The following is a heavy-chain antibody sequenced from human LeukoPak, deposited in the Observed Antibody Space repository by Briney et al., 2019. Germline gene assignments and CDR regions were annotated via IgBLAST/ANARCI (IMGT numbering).Heavy chain of an antibody. CDR1: GFTFSSYG. V-gene: IGHV3-33*06. D-gene: IGHD1-26*01. J-gene: IGHJ4*02. Sequence: GGSLRLSWAPSGFTFSSYGMHWDRQAPGEGLEWVAVIWTDVSDKYYADSVKGRFTISRDNSKNTLYLQMNSLRAEDTAVYYCAKPTRGSGSFLIDFWGQGTLVTVSS. CDR3: AKPTRGSGSFLIDF. CDR2: IWTDVSDK.